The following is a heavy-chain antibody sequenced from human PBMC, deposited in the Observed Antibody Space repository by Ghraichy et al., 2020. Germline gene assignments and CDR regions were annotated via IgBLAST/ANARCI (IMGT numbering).Heavy chain of an antibody. CDR2: IKTRSSGGTT. D-gene: IGHD4-17*01. Sequence: GESLNISCAASGLIFSDAWMSWVRQAPGRGLEWVGRIKTRSSGGTTDYAAPVKGRFTISRDDYEKTLYLQMNGLKTDDTGVYYCNTLSMTVTHGGDYWGRGTLVTVSS. CDR3: NTLSMTVTHGGDY. V-gene: IGHV3-15*01. CDR1: GLIFSDAW. J-gene: IGHJ4*02.